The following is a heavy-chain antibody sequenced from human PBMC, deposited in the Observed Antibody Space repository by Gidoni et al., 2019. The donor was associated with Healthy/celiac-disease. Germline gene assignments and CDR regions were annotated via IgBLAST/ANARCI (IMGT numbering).Heavy chain of an antibody. Sequence: QVQLVESGGGVVQPGRSLRLSCAASGFTFSSSGMHWVRQAQGKGLEWVAVIWYDGSNKYYADSVKGRFTIARDNSKNTLYLQMNSLRAEDTAVYYCARDPGTATYYGMDVWGQGTTVTVSS. V-gene: IGHV3-33*01. CDR1: GFTFSSSG. J-gene: IGHJ6*02. CDR3: ARDPGTATYYGMDV. D-gene: IGHD5-18*01. CDR2: IWYDGSNK.